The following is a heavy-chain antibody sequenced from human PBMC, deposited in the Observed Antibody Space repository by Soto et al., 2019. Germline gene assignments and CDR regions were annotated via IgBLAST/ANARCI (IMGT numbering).Heavy chain of an antibody. CDR1: GYIFVNYG. CDR2: ISPYTGDT. D-gene: IGHD3-16*01. Sequence: QVQLVQSGDEMKKPGASVRVSCKASGYIFVNYGIAWVRQAPGQGLEWMGGISPYTGDTHSASKVQGRLTMTTYTTXSTADMDLGSLTSDDTAVYYCAMVDNYVTPTPQDVWGQGTTVTVSS. J-gene: IGHJ6*02. V-gene: IGHV1-18*01. CDR3: AMVDNYVTPTPQDV.